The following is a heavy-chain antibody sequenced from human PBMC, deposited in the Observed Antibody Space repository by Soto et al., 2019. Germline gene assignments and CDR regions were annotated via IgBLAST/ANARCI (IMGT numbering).Heavy chain of an antibody. CDR2: INPNSGGT. Sequence: ASVKVSCKASGYTFTGYYMHWVRQAPGQGLEWMGWINPNSGGTNYAQKIQGWVTMTRDTSISTAYMELSRLRSDDTAVYYCTGGSTGSQWRIAPWGKEPLFPVPS. V-gene: IGHV1-2*04. CDR1: GYTFTGYY. D-gene: IGHD6-25*01. J-gene: IGHJ5*02. CDR3: TGGSTGSQWRIAP.